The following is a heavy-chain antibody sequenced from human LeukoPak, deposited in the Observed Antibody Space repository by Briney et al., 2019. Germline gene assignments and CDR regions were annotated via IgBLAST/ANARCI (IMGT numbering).Heavy chain of an antibody. J-gene: IGHJ4*02. CDR3: ARTEYRAYYFDY. V-gene: IGHV4-30-2*01. D-gene: IGHD2-2*01. CDR2: IYHSGST. Sequence: SQTLSLTCTVSGGSISSGGYYWSWIRQPPGKGLEWIGYIYHSGSTYYNPSLKSRVTISVDRSKNQFSLKLSSVTAADTAVYYCARTEYRAYYFDYWGQGTLVTVSS. CDR1: GGSISSGGYY.